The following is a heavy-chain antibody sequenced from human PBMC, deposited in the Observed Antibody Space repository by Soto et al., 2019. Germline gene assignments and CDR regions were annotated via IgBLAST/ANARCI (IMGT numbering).Heavy chain of an antibody. D-gene: IGHD3-22*01. Sequence: QVQLQESGPGLVKPSQTLSLTCTVSGGSISSGGYYWSWIRQHPGKGLEWIGYIYYSGSTYYNPYLKRRVTISVDTSKNQFSLKLSSVTAADTAVYYCARDYYDSSGYYYFDYWGQGTLVTVSS. CDR2: IYYSGST. CDR1: GGSISSGGYY. V-gene: IGHV4-31*03. J-gene: IGHJ4*02. CDR3: ARDYYDSSGYYYFDY.